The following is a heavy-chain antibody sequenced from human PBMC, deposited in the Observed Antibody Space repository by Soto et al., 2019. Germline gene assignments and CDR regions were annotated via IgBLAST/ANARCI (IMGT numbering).Heavy chain of an antibody. Sequence: QVQLQESGPGLVKPPQTLSLTCSVSGVSINSRAYYWNWIRQHPDKGLEWIGYISYTGGTYYNPSLKSRLAISVDTSKKSFSLKLNSVTAADTAVYFCASSVWTGELWGWFDHWGQGTLVTVSS. J-gene: IGHJ5*02. CDR2: ISYTGGT. V-gene: IGHV4-31*03. D-gene: IGHD6-19*01. CDR3: ASSVWTGELWGWFDH. CDR1: GVSINSRAYY.